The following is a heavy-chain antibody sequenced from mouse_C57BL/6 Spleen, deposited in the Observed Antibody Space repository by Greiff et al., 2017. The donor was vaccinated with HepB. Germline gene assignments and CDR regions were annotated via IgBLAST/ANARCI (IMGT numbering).Heavy chain of an antibody. Sequence: VQLKESGPELVKPGASVKMSCKASGYTFTDYNMHWVKQSHGKSLEWIGYINPNNGGTSYNQKFKGKATLTVNKPSSTAYMELRSLTSEDSAVYYCATYSNYVSYAMDYWGQGTSVTVSS. CDR3: ATYSNYVSYAMDY. D-gene: IGHD2-5*01. V-gene: IGHV1-22*01. J-gene: IGHJ4*01. CDR2: INPNNGGT. CDR1: GYTFTDYN.